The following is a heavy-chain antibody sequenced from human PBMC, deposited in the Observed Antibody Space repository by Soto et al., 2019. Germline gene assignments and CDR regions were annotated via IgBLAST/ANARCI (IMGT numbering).Heavy chain of an antibody. V-gene: IGHV4-30-2*01. J-gene: IGHJ4*02. D-gene: IGHD3-10*02. CDR2: IYHSGST. CDR3: ARGAKFEPRFFDY. Sequence: SETLSLTCAVSGGSISSGGYSWSWIRQPPGKGLEWIGYIYHSGSTYYNPSLKSRVTISVDRSKNQFSLKLSSVTAADTAVYYCARGAKFEPRFFDYWGQGTLVTVS. CDR1: GGSISSGGYS.